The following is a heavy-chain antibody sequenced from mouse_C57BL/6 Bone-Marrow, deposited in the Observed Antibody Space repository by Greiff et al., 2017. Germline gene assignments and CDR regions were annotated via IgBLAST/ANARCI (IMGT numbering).Heavy chain of an antibody. Sequence: VQLQQSGAELVRPGTSVKLSCKASGYTFTSYWMHWVKQRPGQGLEWIGVIDPSDSYTNYNQKFKGKATLTVDTSSSTAYMQLSSLTSEDSAVYYCARREDWDYFDYWGQGTTRTVSS. V-gene: IGHV1-59*01. D-gene: IGHD4-1*01. CDR1: GYTFTSYW. CDR3: ARREDWDYFDY. J-gene: IGHJ2*01. CDR2: IDPSDSYT.